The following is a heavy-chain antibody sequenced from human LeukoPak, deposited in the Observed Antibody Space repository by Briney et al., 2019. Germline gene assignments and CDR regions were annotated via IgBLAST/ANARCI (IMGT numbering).Heavy chain of an antibody. CDR3: ARDRGSGGGSDY. Sequence: SETLSLTCTVSGGSISGDYWSWIRQAPGKGLEWIAYIYYSGSTNYNPSLKSRVTISVDTSKNQFSLKLTSVTATDTAVYYCARDRGSGGGSDYWGQGTLVTVSS. V-gene: IGHV4-59*01. CDR2: IYYSGST. J-gene: IGHJ4*02. D-gene: IGHD3-10*01. CDR1: GGSISGDY.